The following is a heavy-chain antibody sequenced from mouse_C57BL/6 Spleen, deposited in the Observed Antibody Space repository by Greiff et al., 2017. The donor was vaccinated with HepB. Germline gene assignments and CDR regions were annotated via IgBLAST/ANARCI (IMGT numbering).Heavy chain of an antibody. V-gene: IGHV1-26*01. CDR3: ARGWDRGYAMDY. CDR2: INPNNGGT. J-gene: IGHJ4*01. Sequence: VQLQQSGPELVKPGASVKISCKASGYTFTDYYMNWVKQSHGKSLEWIGDINPNNGGTSYNQKFKGKATLTVDKSSSTAYMELRSLTSEDSAVYYCARGWDRGYAMDYWGQGTSVTVSS. D-gene: IGHD3-3*01. CDR1: GYTFTDYY.